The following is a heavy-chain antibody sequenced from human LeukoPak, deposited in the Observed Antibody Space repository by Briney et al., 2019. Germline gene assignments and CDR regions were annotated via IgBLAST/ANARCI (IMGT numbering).Heavy chain of an antibody. D-gene: IGHD4-11*01. J-gene: IGHJ5*02. V-gene: IGHV3-11*04. CDR1: GFTFSDYY. CDR3: ARLSPPEYDYSPPVARGWFDP. CDR2: ISSSGSTI. Sequence: PGGSLRLTCAASGFTFSDYYMSWLPQAPGKELEWVSYISSSGSTIYYADSVKGRFTISRGNAKNSLYLQMNSLRAEDTAVYYCARLSPPEYDYSPPVARGWFDPWGQGTLVTVSS.